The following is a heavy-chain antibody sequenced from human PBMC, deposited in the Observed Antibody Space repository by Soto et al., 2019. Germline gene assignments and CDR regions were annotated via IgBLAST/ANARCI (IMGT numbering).Heavy chain of an antibody. CDR2: ISRSGGAK. V-gene: IGHV3-23*01. CDR3: AQGSEYDDILAGNFRGAGPFDY. J-gene: IGHJ4*02. D-gene: IGHD3-9*01. Sequence: EVQLLESGGGLVQPGGSLRLSCAASAFNFANYAMSWVRLAPGKGLEWVSGISRSGGAKFYSDSAKGRFTVSRYNSKNPVYLDMNSLRAEDTAVYYCAQGSEYDDILAGNFRGAGPFDYWGQGALVTVSS. CDR1: AFNFANYA.